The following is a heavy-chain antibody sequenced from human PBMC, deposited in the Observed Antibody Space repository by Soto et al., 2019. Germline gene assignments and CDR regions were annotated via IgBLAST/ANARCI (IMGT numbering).Heavy chain of an antibody. CDR2: IIPIFGTA. D-gene: IGHD5-12*01. CDR1: GGTFSSYA. J-gene: IGHJ4*02. V-gene: IGHV1-69*13. CDR3: ASSVEMATIDY. Sequence: ASVKVSCKASGGTFSSYAISWVRQAPGQGLEWMGGIIPIFGTANYAQKFQGRVTITADESTSTAYMELSSLRSEDTAVYYCASSVEMATIDYWGQGTLVTVSS.